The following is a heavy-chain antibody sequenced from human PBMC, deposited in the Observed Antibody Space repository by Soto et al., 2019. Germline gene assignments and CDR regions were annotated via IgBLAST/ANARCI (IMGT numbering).Heavy chain of an antibody. CDR3: ARANYYDSSGYRFDP. J-gene: IGHJ5*02. V-gene: IGHV1-18*01. CDR2: ISAYNGNT. CDR1: GYTFTSYG. Sequence: ASVKVSCKASGYTFTSYGISWVRQAPGQGLEWMGWISAYNGNTNYAQKLQGRVTMTTDTSTSTAYMELRSLRSDDTAVYYCARANYYDSSGYRFDPWGKGTLVTVAS. D-gene: IGHD3-22*01.